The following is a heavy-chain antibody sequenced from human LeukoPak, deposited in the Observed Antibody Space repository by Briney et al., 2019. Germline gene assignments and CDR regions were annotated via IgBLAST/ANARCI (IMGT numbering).Heavy chain of an antibody. J-gene: IGHJ4*02. CDR1: GGSISSYY. V-gene: IGHV4-59*01. Sequence: SETLSLTCTVSGGSISSYYWSWIRQPPGKGLEWIGYIYYSGSTNYNPSLKSRVTISVDTSKNQSSLKLSSVTAADTAVYYCARGGSSSLLDYWGQGTLVTVSS. D-gene: IGHD6-6*01. CDR3: ARGGSSSLLDY. CDR2: IYYSGST.